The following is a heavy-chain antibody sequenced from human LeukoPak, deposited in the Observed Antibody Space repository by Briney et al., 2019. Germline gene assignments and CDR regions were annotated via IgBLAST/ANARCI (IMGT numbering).Heavy chain of an antibody. V-gene: IGHV4-39*01. CDR3: ARLPIVVVPAAIWYMDV. Sequence: GSLRLSCAASGFTFSSYWMSWVRQPPGKGLEWIGTIYYSGSTYYNPSLKSRVTIFVDPSKNQFSLKLSSVTAADTAVYYCARLPIVVVPAAIWYMDVWGKGTTVTVSS. J-gene: IGHJ6*03. CDR2: IYYSGST. CDR1: GFTFSSYW. D-gene: IGHD2-2*01.